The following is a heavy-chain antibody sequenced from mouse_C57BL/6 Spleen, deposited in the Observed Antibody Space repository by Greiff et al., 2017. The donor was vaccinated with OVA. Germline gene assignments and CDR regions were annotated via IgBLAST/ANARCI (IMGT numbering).Heavy chain of an antibody. D-gene: IGHD1-1*01. V-gene: IGHV5-6*02. J-gene: IGHJ1*03. Sequence: DVKLVESGGDLVKPGGSLKLSCAASGFTFSSYGMSWVRQTPDKRLEWVATISSGGSYTYYPDSVKGRFTISRDNAKNTLYLQMSSLKSEDTAMYYCARPSHYYGSSLGGYFDVWGTGTTVTVSS. CDR2: ISSGGSYT. CDR3: ARPSHYYGSSLGGYFDV. CDR1: GFTFSSYG.